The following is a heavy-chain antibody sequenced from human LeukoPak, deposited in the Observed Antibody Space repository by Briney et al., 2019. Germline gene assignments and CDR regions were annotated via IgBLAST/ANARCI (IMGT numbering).Heavy chain of an antibody. V-gene: IGHV1-8*01. CDR1: GYTFTSCD. Sequence: ASVKVSCKASGYTFTSCDINWVRQATGQGLEWIGWMNPNSGNTGYGQSFQGSVTMTRDNSISTAYMELSNLRSEDTAIYYCTRGSSGRRDYWGQGTLVTVSS. J-gene: IGHJ4*02. D-gene: IGHD6-19*01. CDR2: MNPNSGNT. CDR3: TRGSSGRRDY.